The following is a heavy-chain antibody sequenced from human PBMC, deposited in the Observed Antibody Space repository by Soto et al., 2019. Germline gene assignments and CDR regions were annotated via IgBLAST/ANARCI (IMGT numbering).Heavy chain of an antibody. CDR2: MNPNSGNT. CDR1: GYTFTSYD. D-gene: IGHD3-10*01. Sequence: ASVKVSCKASGYTFTSYDINWVRQATGQGLEWMGWMNPNSGNTSYAQKFQGRVTMTRNNSISTAYMELSSLRSEDTAVYYCARERGVRYYYYGMEVWGQGTTVTVSS. CDR3: ARERGVRYYYYGMEV. V-gene: IGHV1-8*01. J-gene: IGHJ6*02.